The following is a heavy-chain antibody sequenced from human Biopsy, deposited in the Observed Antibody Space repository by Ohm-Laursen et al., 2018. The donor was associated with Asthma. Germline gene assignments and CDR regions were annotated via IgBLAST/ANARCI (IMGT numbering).Heavy chain of an antibody. CDR2: ITGSGAIT. CDR1: GFTFSDYP. CDR3: ARGDSSGWSHYYFDY. Sequence: SLRLSCAASGFTFSDYPMTWVRQAPGKGLEWVSSITGSGAITYYADSLKGRFTISRDKSENTLYLQMNSLRAEDTAVYYCARGDSSGWSHYYFDYWGQGTLVTVSS. D-gene: IGHD6-19*01. V-gene: IGHV3-23*01. J-gene: IGHJ4*02.